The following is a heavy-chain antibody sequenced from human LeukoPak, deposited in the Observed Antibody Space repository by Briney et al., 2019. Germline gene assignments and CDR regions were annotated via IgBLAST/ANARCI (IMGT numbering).Heavy chain of an antibody. D-gene: IGHD2-21*01. Sequence: SETLSLTCTVSGASISSSSWTWIRQSPGKGLESLGFISNNGKTKYKSSFEGQVSMSLDTSKSQFSLTLSSVTAADTAVYFCARRIYSGTVRHLLYSFMDVWGKGTTVIVS. J-gene: IGHJ6*03. CDR2: ISNNGKT. CDR1: GASISSSS. V-gene: IGHV4-59*08. CDR3: ARRIYSGTVRHLLYSFMDV.